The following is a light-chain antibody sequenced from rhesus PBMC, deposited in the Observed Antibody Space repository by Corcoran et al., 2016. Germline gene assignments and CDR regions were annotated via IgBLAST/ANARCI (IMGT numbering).Light chain of an antibody. CDR2: AAS. J-gene: IGKJ4*01. Sequence: DIQMTQSPSSLSASVGDRVTITCRASQGISDYLSWYPQKPGRAPKRISYAASNLGGGVPSRFSGSGSGTDFTLTISSLQPEDFASYYCLQGYSTPYTFGGGTKVEIK. CDR1: QGISDY. CDR3: LQGYSTPYT. V-gene: IGKV1-36*02.